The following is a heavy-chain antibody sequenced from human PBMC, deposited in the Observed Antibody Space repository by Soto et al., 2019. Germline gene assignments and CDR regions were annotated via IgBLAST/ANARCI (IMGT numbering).Heavy chain of an antibody. Sequence: QVQLVESGGGLVKPGGSLRLSCAASGFTFTDFYMTWIRQTPGRGPEWLSYISPNGADISYADSVRGRFIMSRDNAKNSAYLQMNSLRAEDTAVYYCAKTARLMGVWGQGTGVTVSS. D-gene: IGHD2-21*02. CDR3: AKTARLMGV. J-gene: IGHJ6*02. V-gene: IGHV3-11*01. CDR1: GFTFTDFY. CDR2: ISPNGADI.